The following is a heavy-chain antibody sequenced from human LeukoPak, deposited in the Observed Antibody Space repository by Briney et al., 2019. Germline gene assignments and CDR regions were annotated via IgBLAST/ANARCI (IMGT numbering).Heavy chain of an antibody. CDR2: IGTAGDT. V-gene: IGHV3-13*01. J-gene: IGHJ2*01. CDR3: ARAALDCSSTSCYNYFDL. Sequence: GGSLRLSCAASGFTFSSYDMHWVRQATGKGLEWVSAIGTAGDTYYPGSVKCRFTISRENAKTSLYLQMNSLRAGDTAVYYCARAALDCSSTSCYNYFDLWGRGTMVTVSS. CDR1: GFTFSSYD. D-gene: IGHD2-2*02.